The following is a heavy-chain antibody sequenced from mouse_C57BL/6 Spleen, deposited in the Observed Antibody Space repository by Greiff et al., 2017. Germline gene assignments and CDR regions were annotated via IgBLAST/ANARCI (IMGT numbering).Heavy chain of an antibody. D-gene: IGHD1-1*01. V-gene: IGHV1-64*01. Sequence: VQLQQPGAELVKPGASVKLSCKASGYTFTSYWMHWVKQRPGQGLEWIGMIHPNSGSTNYNEKFKSKATLTVDKSSSTAYMQLSSLTSEDSAVYYCARSYYGSSHEADYWGQGTTLTVSS. CDR3: ARSYYGSSHEADY. CDR2: IHPNSGST. J-gene: IGHJ2*01. CDR1: GYTFTSYW.